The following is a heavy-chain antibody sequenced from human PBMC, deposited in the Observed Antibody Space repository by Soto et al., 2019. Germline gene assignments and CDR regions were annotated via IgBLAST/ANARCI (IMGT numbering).Heavy chain of an antibody. J-gene: IGHJ4*02. CDR1: GFTVSSNY. Sequence: GGSLRLSCAASGFTVSSNYMSWVRQAPGKGLEWVSVIYSGGSTYYADSVKGRFTISRDNSKNTLYLQMNSLRAEDTAVYYCARWLGEDYYDSSGYYYGHIFDYWGQGTLVTVSS. V-gene: IGHV3-53*01. D-gene: IGHD3-22*01. CDR2: IYSGGST. CDR3: ARWLGEDYYDSSGYYYGHIFDY.